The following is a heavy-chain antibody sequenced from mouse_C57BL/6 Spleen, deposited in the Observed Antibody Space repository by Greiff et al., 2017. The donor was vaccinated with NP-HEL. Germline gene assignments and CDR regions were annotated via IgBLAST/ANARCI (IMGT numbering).Heavy chain of an antibody. V-gene: IGHV14-3*01. D-gene: IGHD2-4*01. J-gene: IGHJ4*01. CDR3: ARLYDYEGYYYAMDY. CDR2: IDPANGNT. Sequence: EVKLVESVAELVRPGASVKLSCTASGFNIKNTYMHWVKQRPEQGLEWIGRIDPANGNTKYAPKFQGKATITADTSSNTAYLQLSSLTSEDTAIYYCARLYDYEGYYYAMDYWGQGTSVTVSS. CDR1: GFNIKNTY.